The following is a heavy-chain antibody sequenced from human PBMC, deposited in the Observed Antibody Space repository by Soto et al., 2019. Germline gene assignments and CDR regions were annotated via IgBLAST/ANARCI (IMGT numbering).Heavy chain of an antibody. CDR2: ISAST. J-gene: IGHJ4*02. CDR1: GFTVSSYA. Sequence: EMQLLESGGGLVQDGGSLRLSCAASGFTVSSYALNWVRQAPGKGLEWVSGISASTYYADSVKGRFTISRDTSKNTLYLQMNSLRAEDTAIYFCAIRMYSTRWYYLDYWGQGTLVTVSS. V-gene: IGHV3-23*01. D-gene: IGHD6-13*01. CDR3: AIRMYSTRWYYLDY.